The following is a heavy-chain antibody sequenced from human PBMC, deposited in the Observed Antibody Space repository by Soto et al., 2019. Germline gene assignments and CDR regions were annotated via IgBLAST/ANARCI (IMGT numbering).Heavy chain of an antibody. Sequence: EVQLVESGGGLVQPGGSLRLSCAASGFTFSSYSMNWVRQAPGKGLEWVSYISRSSSTIYYADSVKGRFTIATDHAKNSLYLQMNSLRAEDTAVYYCARDGDPDYYYYMDVWGKGTTVTVSS. CDR2: ISRSSSTI. CDR3: ARDGDPDYYYYMDV. J-gene: IGHJ6*03. V-gene: IGHV3-48*01. CDR1: GFTFSSYS.